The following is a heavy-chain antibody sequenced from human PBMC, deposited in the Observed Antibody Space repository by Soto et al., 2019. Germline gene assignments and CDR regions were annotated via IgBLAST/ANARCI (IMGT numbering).Heavy chain of an antibody. CDR1: GFTFSSYG. CDR2: ISYDGSNK. D-gene: IGHD6-19*01. CDR3: AKPGVAGRSPFDI. Sequence: QVKLVESGGGVVQPGRSLRLSCAASGFTFSSYGMHWVRQAPGKGLEWVAVISYDGSNKYYADSVKGRFTISRDNSKNTLYLQMNSLRAEDTAVYYCAKPGVAGRSPFDIWGQGTMVTVSS. V-gene: IGHV3-30*18. J-gene: IGHJ3*02.